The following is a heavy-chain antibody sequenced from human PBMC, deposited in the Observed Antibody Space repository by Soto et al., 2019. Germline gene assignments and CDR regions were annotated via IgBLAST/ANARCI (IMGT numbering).Heavy chain of an antibody. D-gene: IGHD6-6*01. CDR2: IYPGDSDT. CDR3: ARDGLSSSSSFDY. J-gene: IGHJ4*02. Sequence: SGESLKISCKGSGYSFNDYWIAWVRQMPGKGLEWMGIIYPGDSDTKYYPSFQDQVTISADKSISTVYLQWSSLKASDTAMYYCARDGLSSSSSFDYWGQGTLVTVSS. V-gene: IGHV5-51*01. CDR1: GYSFNDYW.